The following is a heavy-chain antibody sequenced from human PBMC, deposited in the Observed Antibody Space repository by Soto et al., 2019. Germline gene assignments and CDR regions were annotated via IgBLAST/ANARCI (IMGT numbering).Heavy chain of an antibody. CDR3: ARERGVLSEAFDI. CDR1: VDIVSSNSAA. Sequence: PSQTLSLTCAISVDIVSSNSAAWNCLRQSPSRGLEWLGRTYYRSKWYNDYVVSVKSRITINPDTSKNQFSLQLNSVTPEDTAVYYCARERGVLSEAFDIWGQGTAVTVS. CDR2: TYYRSKWYN. J-gene: IGHJ3*02. D-gene: IGHD3-10*01. V-gene: IGHV6-1*01.